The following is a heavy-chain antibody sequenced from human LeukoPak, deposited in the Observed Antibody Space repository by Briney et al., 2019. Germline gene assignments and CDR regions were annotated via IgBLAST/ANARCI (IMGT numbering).Heavy chain of an antibody. Sequence: PSETLSLTCTVSNDSISNYYWSWIRQPAGKGLEWIGRIYTSGSTNYNPSLKSRVTMSVDTSKNQFSLKLNSVTAADTAVYYCARAQMPPGSGSGSYRGNYYYMDVWGKGTTVTISS. CDR1: NDSISNYY. V-gene: IGHV4-4*07. CDR3: ARAQMPPGSGSGSYRGNYYYMDV. J-gene: IGHJ6*03. D-gene: IGHD3-10*01. CDR2: IYTSGST.